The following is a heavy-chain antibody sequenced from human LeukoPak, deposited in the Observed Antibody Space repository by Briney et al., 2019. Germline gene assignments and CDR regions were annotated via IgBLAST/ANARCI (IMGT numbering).Heavy chain of an antibody. J-gene: IGHJ3*02. CDR2: ISYDGSNK. CDR3: ARAGGDSLIPYAFDI. V-gene: IGHV3-30-3*01. D-gene: IGHD2-21*02. Sequence: ISYDGSNKYYADSVRGRFTISRDNSKNTLYLQMNSLRAEDTAVYYCARAGGDSLIPYAFDIWGQGTMVTVSS.